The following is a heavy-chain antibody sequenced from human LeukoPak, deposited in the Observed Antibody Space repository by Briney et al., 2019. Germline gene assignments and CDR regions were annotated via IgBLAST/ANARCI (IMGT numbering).Heavy chain of an antibody. CDR3: AKDTYYDFWSGYYIPNTGFDP. J-gene: IGHJ5*02. CDR1: GFTFSSYA. Sequence: PGGSLRLSCAASGFTFSSYAMSWVRQAPGKGLEWVSAISGSGGSTYYADSVKGRFTISRDNSKNTLYLQMNSLRAEDTAVYYCAKDTYYDFWSGYYIPNTGFDPWGQGTLVTVSS. CDR2: ISGSGGST. D-gene: IGHD3-3*01. V-gene: IGHV3-23*01.